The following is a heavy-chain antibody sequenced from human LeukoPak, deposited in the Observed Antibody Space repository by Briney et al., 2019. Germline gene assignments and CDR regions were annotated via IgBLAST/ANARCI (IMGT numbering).Heavy chain of an antibody. CDR2: INEDGSEK. CDR3: SRSSFYCFDY. CDR1: GFTFTSYW. V-gene: IGHV3-7*01. J-gene: IGHJ4*02. Sequence: GGSLRLSCVASGFTFTSYWMYWVRQAPGKGLEWVADINEDGSEKYYVDSVKGRFTISRDNAKNSLYLQMNSPRAEDTAVYYCSRSSFYCFDYWGQGTLVTVSS. D-gene: IGHD2-15*01.